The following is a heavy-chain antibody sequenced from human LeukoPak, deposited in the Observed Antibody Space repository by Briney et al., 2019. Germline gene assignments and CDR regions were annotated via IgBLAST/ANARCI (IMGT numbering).Heavy chain of an antibody. CDR3: ARDLRGGAAGVDY. CDR2: IYYSGST. V-gene: IGHV4-30-4*01. J-gene: IGHJ4*02. D-gene: IGHD6-13*01. CDR1: GGSISSGDYY. Sequence: PSETLSLSWTVAGGSISSGDYYWSWIRQPPGEGLGWIGYIYYSGSTSYNPSRKSRVTIAVDTSKAQLSLKLRSATAADTAVYYCARDLRGGAAGVDYWGQGTLVTVSS.